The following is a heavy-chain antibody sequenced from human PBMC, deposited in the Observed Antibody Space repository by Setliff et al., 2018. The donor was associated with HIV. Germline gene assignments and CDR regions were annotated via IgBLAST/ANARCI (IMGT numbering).Heavy chain of an antibody. CDR2: INHSANT. Sequence: PSETLSLTCAVYGGSFSGYYWNWIRQPQGKGLGWIGEINHSANTNYSSCLTSRATILVDTAKNQFSLKLRCVTAAHTAVYYCARAASYYDSSGYWAPPKDFDYWGQGTLVTVSS. CDR3: ARAASYYDSSGYWAPPKDFDY. CDR1: GGSFSGYY. D-gene: IGHD3-22*01. J-gene: IGHJ4*02. V-gene: IGHV4-34*01.